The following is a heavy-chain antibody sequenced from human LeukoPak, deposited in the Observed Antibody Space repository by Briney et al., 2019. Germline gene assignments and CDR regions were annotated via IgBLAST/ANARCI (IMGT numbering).Heavy chain of an antibody. CDR3: AKSVAIYFYYGLDV. V-gene: IGHV3-30*18. CDR1: GFTFSSYG. J-gene: IGHJ6*02. Sequence: GGSLRLSCAASGFTFSSYGMHWVRQAPGKGLEWVAVISYDGSNEYYADSVKGRFTISRDNSKNTLFLQMNSLRAEDTAPYYCAKSVAIYFYYGLDVWGRGTTVAVSS. D-gene: IGHD3-3*01. CDR2: ISYDGSNE.